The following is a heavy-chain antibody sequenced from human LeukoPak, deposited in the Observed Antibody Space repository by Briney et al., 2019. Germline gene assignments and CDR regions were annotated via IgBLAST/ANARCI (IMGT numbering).Heavy chain of an antibody. J-gene: IGHJ4*02. D-gene: IGHD3-9*01. CDR1: GFTVSSNY. V-gene: IGHV3-53*01. CDR3: AKDGDDILTGYYGFDY. CDR2: IYSGGST. Sequence: PGGSLRLSCAASGFTVSSNYMSWVRQAPGKGLEWVSVIYSGGSTYYADSVKGRFTISRDNSKNTLYLQMNSLRAEDTAVYYCAKDGDDILTGYYGFDYWGQGTLVTVSS.